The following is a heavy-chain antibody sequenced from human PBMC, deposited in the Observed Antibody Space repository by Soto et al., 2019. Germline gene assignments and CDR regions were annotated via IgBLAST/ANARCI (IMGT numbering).Heavy chain of an antibody. CDR3: AKMEGMDPWAYCFDY. J-gene: IGHJ4*02. CDR2: IYGGGNGP. D-gene: IGHD2-2*03. V-gene: IGHV3-23*01. Sequence: EVQVLESGGGLVQPGGSLRLSCAATGFTFSDFAMSWVRQAPGKGLEWVSRIYGGGNGPHYADSVKGRVTISRDNSKNTLYLQMNSLRAEGTAVYYCAKMEGMDPWAYCFDYWGQGTLVPVSS. CDR1: GFTFSDFA.